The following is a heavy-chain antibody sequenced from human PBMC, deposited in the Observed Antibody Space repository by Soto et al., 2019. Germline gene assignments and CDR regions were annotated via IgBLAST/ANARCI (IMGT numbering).Heavy chain of an antibody. CDR2: INPNDGGT. CDR1: GYTVTAHH. D-gene: IGHD3-16*01. CDR3: ARVAYQPLDN. J-gene: IGHJ4*02. Sequence: AASVKVSCKASGYTVTAHHMHWVRQAPGQGLEWMGIINPNDGGTLYAQKFQGRVTMTRDTSTSTVYVELSSLTSEDTAVYYCARVAYQPLDNWGQGTLVTVSS. V-gene: IGHV1-46*01.